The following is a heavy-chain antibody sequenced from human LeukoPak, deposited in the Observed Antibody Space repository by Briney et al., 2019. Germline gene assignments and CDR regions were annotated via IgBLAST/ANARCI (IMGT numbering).Heavy chain of an antibody. CDR1: GFLVNTNY. Sequence: GGSLRLSCAASGFLVNTNYMTWVRQAPGRGLEWVSFIYADGNTYYADSVKGRFTISRDNSKNTLYLQMNSLRAEDTAIYYCAKDYYYDSNHFDYWGQGTLVTVSS. CDR2: IYADGNT. CDR3: AKDYYYDSNHFDY. V-gene: IGHV3-53*01. D-gene: IGHD3-22*01. J-gene: IGHJ4*02.